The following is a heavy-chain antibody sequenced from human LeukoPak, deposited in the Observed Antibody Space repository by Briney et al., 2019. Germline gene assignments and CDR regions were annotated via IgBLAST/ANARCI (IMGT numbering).Heavy chain of an antibody. V-gene: IGHV4-34*01. CDR1: GGSSSGYY. CDR3: ARVWGSYRYPMDV. J-gene: IGHJ6*03. CDR2: INHSGST. Sequence: SETLSLTCAVYGGSSSGYYWSWIRQPPGKGLEWIGEINHSGSTNYNPSLKSRVTISVDTSKNQFSLKLSSVTAAGTAVYYCARVWGSYRYPMDVWGKGTTVTVSS. D-gene: IGHD3-16*02.